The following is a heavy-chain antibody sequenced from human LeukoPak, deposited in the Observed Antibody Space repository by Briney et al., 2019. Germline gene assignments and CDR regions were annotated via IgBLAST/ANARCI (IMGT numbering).Heavy chain of an antibody. D-gene: IGHD6-19*01. J-gene: IGHJ5*02. V-gene: IGHV3-33*01. Sequence: PGGSLRLSCAASGFTFSSYGMHWVRQAPGKGLEWVAVIWYDGSDKYYADSVKGRFTISRDNSKNTLYLQMNSLRVEDTAVYYCARVLGDSGWYLGWFDPGGQGTLVTVSS. CDR1: GFTFSSYG. CDR3: ARVLGDSGWYLGWFDP. CDR2: IWYDGSDK.